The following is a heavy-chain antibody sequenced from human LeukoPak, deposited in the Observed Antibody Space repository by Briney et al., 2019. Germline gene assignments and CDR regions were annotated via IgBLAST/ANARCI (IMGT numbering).Heavy chain of an antibody. CDR3: AREYSTSSEGDYFDY. D-gene: IGHD6-6*01. CDR1: GDAITGSSYY. Sequence: SETLSLTCSVSGDAITGSSYYWGWIRQPPGKGLEWIGSMYYSGSTYSNPSLKSRVTMSADTSKNQFSLKLSSVTAADTAVYFCAREYSTSSEGDYFDYWGQGSLVTVSS. J-gene: IGHJ4*02. CDR2: MYYSGST. V-gene: IGHV4-39*07.